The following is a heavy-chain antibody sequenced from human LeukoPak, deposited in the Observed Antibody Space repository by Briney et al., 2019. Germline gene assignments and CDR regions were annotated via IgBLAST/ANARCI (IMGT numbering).Heavy chain of an antibody. D-gene: IGHD3-10*01. V-gene: IGHV4-39*01. CDR1: GGSISSSSYY. CDR2: IYYSGST. CDR3: ARNYYGSGSYFRYYYYGMDV. J-gene: IGHJ6*02. Sequence: ASETLSLTCTVSGGSISSSSYYWGWIRQPPGQGLEWIGSIYYSGSTYYNPSLKSRVTISVDTSKNQFSLKLSSVTAADTAVYYCARNYYGSGSYFRYYYYGMDVWGQGTTVTVSS.